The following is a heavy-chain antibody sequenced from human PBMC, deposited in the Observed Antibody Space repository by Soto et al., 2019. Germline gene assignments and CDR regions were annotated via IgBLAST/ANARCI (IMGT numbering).Heavy chain of an antibody. CDR2: ISGSGGNT. Sequence: EVQLLESGGGLVQPGGSLRLSCAASGFTFSSYAMSWVRQAPGKGLEWVSAISGSGGNTYYADSVKGRFTISRDNSKNTLYLQMNSLRAEDTAVYYCAKAKPNYYDSSGYTPLDYWGQGTLVTVSS. D-gene: IGHD3-22*01. V-gene: IGHV3-23*01. CDR1: GFTFSSYA. J-gene: IGHJ4*02. CDR3: AKAKPNYYDSSGYTPLDY.